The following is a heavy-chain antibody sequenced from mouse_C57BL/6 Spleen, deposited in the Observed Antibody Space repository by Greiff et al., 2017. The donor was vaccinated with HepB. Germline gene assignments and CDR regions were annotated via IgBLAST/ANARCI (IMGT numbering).Heavy chain of an antibody. D-gene: IGHD2-5*01. Sequence: VKLMESGAELVKPGASVKLSCKASGYTFTEYTIHWVKQRSGQGLAWIGWVYPGSGSIKHNEKFKDKATLTADKASSTVYMELSRLTSEDSAVYFCARHEGAWSNYWYFDGWGTGTTVTVSS. CDR3: ARHEGAWSNYWYFDG. J-gene: IGHJ1*03. CDR1: GYTFTEYT. CDR2: VYPGSGSI. V-gene: IGHV1-62-2*01.